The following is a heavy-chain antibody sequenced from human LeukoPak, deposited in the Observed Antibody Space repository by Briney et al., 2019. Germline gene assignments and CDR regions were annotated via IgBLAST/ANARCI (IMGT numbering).Heavy chain of an antibody. Sequence: PGGSLRLSCAASGFTFSSYAMHWVRQAPGKGLEWVAVISYDGSNKYYADSVKGRFTISRDNSKSTLYLQMNSLRAEDTAVYYCASLSGWLIGAFDIWGQGTMVTVSS. J-gene: IGHJ3*02. CDR3: ASLSGWLIGAFDI. CDR1: GFTFSSYA. V-gene: IGHV3-30-3*01. CDR2: ISYDGSNK. D-gene: IGHD6-19*01.